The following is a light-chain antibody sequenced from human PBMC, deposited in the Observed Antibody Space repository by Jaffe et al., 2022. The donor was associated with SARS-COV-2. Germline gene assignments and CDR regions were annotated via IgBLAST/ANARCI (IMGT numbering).Light chain of an antibody. V-gene: IGKV4-1*01. Sequence: DIVMTQSPDSLAVSLGERATINCKSSQSVLYSSNNKNYLAWYQHKTGQPPKLLIYWASTRDSGVPDRFSGSESGTDFTLTISSLQAEDVAVYYCQQYYTTPLTFGGGTKVEIK. CDR3: QQYYTTPLT. CDR2: WAS. CDR1: QSVLYSSNNKNY. J-gene: IGKJ4*01.